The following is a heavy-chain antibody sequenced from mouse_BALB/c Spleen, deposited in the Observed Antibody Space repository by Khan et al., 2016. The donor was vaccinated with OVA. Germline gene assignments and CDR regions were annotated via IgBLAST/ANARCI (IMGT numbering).Heavy chain of an antibody. CDR2: INPYNDYT. J-gene: IGHJ3*01. CDR1: GYTFTSYV. Sequence: EVQLKQSGPELVKPGASVKMSCKASGYTFTSYVMHWVKQKPGQGLEWIGYINPYNDYTNFNEKFKGKATLTSDKSSSTAYMALSSLTSEDSAVYYCARGVLGLRTWFAYWGQGTLVTVSA. D-gene: IGHD3-1*01. V-gene: IGHV1S136*01. CDR3: ARGVLGLRTWFAY.